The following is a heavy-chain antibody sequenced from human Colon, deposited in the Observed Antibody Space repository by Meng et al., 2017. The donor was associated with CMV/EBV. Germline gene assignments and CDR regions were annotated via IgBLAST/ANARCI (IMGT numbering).Heavy chain of an antibody. J-gene: IGHJ2*01. CDR1: GDSISGRSYF. D-gene: IGHD5-24*01. CDR3: ARMALHWYFDL. CDR2: IYYTGND. Sequence: QVNRQEPGPGLVQPSETLSLTCTVSGDSISGRSYFWGWIRQPPGKGLEWIASIYYTGNDYHNPSLKSRVTISIDTSNNQFSLRLTSVTAADTAVYYCARMALHWYFDLWGRGTLVTVSS. V-gene: IGHV4-39*07.